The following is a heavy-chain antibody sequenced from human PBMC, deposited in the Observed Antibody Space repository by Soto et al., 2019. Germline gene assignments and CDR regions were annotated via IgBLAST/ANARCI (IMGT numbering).Heavy chain of an antibody. Sequence: EVQVVESGGGLVKPGGSLRLSCNFTFSMYSMNWVRQAPGKGLEWVASISSGAAYIKYADSVQGRFTISRDNAKNSVSLQMNSLSVEDTAVYFCTRDEGGSYDSWFHPWGQGTLVTVSS. CDR1: TFSMYS. D-gene: IGHD1-26*01. V-gene: IGHV3-21*01. J-gene: IGHJ5*02. CDR2: ISSGAAYI. CDR3: TRDEGGSYDSWFHP.